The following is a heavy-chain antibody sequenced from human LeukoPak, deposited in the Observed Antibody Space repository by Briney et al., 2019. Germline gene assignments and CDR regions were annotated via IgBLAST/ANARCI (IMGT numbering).Heavy chain of an antibody. V-gene: IGHV3-53*01. CDR2: IYSGGST. Sequence: GGSLRLSCAASGFTVSSNYMSWVRQAPGKGLEWVSVIYSGGSTYYADSVRGRFTISRDNSKNTLYLQMNSLRAEDTAVYYCARGPYYGSGSYSWGQGTLVTVSS. J-gene: IGHJ4*02. D-gene: IGHD3-10*01. CDR1: GFTVSSNY. CDR3: ARGPYYGSGSYS.